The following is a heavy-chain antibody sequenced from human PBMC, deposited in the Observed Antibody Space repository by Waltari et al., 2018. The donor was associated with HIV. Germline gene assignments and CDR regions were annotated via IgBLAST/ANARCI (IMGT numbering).Heavy chain of an antibody. CDR1: GFTFGTAW. CDR3: TTDPPPYYYDTSGEGY. V-gene: IGHV3-15*01. CDR2: IKSETDCGTT. J-gene: IGHJ4*02. D-gene: IGHD3-22*01. Sequence: EVQLVESGGGLVKPGGSLRLSCADSGFTFGTAWMTWVRQAPGKGLEWVGRIKSETDCGTTDYAAPVKGRFTISRDDSKNTLYLQMNSLKHEDTAVYYCTTDPPPYYYDTSGEGYWGQGTLVTVSS.